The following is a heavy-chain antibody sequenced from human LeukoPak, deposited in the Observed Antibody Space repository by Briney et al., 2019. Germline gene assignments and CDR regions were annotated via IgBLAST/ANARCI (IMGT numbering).Heavy chain of an antibody. CDR2: ISWNSDLI. CDR3: TKSPSFTLGGGYLDS. CDR1: EFMFDV. J-gene: IGHJ4*02. Sequence: PGGSLRLSCVGSEFMFDVLHWVRQAPGKGLEWVSGISWNSDLIGYAGSVKGRFTISRDNDRSTVYLQMNGLRLEDMAFYYCTKSPSFTLGGGYLDSWGQGILVTVSS. D-gene: IGHD3-22*01. V-gene: IGHV3-9*03.